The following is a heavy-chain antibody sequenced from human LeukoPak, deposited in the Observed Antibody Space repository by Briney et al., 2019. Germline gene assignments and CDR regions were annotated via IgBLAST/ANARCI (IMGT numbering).Heavy chain of an antibody. CDR2: ISYDGTNK. CDR1: GFTFSSYA. Sequence: GGSLRLSCAASGFTFSSYAMHWVRQAPGKGLEWVALISYDGTNKYYADSVKGRFTISRDNSKNTLYLQMNSLRAEDSAVYYCAKNYGSGSSVKYYYYMDVWGKGTTATVSS. V-gene: IGHV3-30*04. D-gene: IGHD3-10*01. J-gene: IGHJ6*03. CDR3: AKNYGSGSSVKYYYYMDV.